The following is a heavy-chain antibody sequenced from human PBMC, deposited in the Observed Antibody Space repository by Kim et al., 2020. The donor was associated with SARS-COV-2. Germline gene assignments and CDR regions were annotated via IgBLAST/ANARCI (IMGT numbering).Heavy chain of an antibody. Sequence: SVKVSCKASGGTFSSYAISWVRQAPGQGLEWMGGIIPIFGTANYAQKFQGRVTITADESTSTAYMELSSLRSEDTAVYYCDIRGDGYNPFDYWGQGTLVTVSS. CDR1: GGTFSSYA. CDR2: IIPIFGTA. D-gene: IGHD5-12*01. CDR3: DIRGDGYNPFDY. V-gene: IGHV1-69*13. J-gene: IGHJ4*02.